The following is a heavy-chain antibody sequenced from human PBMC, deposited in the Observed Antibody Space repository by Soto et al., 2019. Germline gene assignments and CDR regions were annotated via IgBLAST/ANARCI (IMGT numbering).Heavy chain of an antibody. J-gene: IGHJ5*02. CDR3: ARDPGSGSYYGWFDP. D-gene: IGHD3-10*01. V-gene: IGHV4-61*08. CDR2: IYYSGST. CDR1: GGSIRSGGYS. Sequence: SETLSLTSAVSGGSIRSGGYSWSWIRQPPGKGLEWIGYIYYSGSTNYNPSLKSRVTISVDTSKNQFSLKLSSVTAADTAVYYCARDPGSGSYYGWFDPWGQGTLVTVSS.